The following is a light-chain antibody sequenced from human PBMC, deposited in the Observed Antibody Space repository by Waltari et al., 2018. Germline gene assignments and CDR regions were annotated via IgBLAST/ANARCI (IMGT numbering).Light chain of an antibody. CDR2: EVT. J-gene: IGLJ1*01. CDR3: SSYAHNNHFV. Sequence: QSVLTQPPSATGSPGQSVTISCTGTNSDVGAYNYVSWYQQHPGKVPKRLIYEVTKRPSGVPDRVAGSKSGNTASLTVSGLQADDEADYYCSSYAHNNHFVFGTGTKVTVL. V-gene: IGLV2-8*01. CDR1: NSDVGAYNY.